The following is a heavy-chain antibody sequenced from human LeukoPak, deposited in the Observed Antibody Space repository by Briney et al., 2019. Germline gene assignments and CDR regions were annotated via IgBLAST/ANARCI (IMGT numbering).Heavy chain of an antibody. CDR3: ARGMDAYKTGY. Sequence: ADPLTLTCALYVGSFSGYYWTWIRQPPGKGPEWIGEISHSEGTHYNPSLKSRVTISEDTSKNQFFLNLNSVTAADTAVYYCARGMDAYKTGYWGQGTLVTVSS. J-gene: IGHJ4*02. CDR2: ISHSEGT. D-gene: IGHD5-24*01. CDR1: VGSFSGYY. V-gene: IGHV4-34*01.